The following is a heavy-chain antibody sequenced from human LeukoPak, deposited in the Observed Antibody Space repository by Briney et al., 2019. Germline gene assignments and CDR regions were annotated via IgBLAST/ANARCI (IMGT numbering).Heavy chain of an antibody. V-gene: IGHV4-34*01. CDR1: GGSFSGYY. J-gene: IGHJ5*02. Sequence: SETLSLTCAVYGGSFSGYYWSWIRQPPGKGLDWIGEINHSGSTNYNPSLNSRVTISVDTSKNQFSLKLSSVTAADTAVYYCARDYGDYKTRNWFDPWGQGTLVTVSS. CDR3: ARDYGDYKTRNWFDP. CDR2: INHSGST. D-gene: IGHD4-17*01.